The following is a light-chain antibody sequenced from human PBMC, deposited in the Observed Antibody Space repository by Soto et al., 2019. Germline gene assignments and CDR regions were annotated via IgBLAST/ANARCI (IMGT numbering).Light chain of an antibody. V-gene: IGKV1-5*03. J-gene: IGKJ1*01. CDR3: QQYNTYSWT. Sequence: DIQMTQSPSTLSASVGDRVTITCRASQSIKSWLAWYQQKPGKAPKLLIYEASSLESGVPSRFGGSGSGTEFTLTISSLQPHDFATYYCQQYNTYSWTFGQGTKVEIK. CDR1: QSIKSW. CDR2: EAS.